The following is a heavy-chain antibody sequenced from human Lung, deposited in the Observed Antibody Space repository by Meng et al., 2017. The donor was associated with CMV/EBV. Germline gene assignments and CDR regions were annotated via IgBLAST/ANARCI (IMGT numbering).Heavy chain of an antibody. CDR1: GFSLSTSGVG. D-gene: IGHD4-17*01. CDR3: AHRHRLRDFDY. CDR2: IYWDDDK. J-gene: IGHJ4*02. Sequence: QINLKESGPTLVKPPQTPTLTCTFSGFSLSTSGVGVGWIRQPPGKALEWLALIYWDDDKRYSPSLKNRLTITKDTSKNQVVLTLTNIDPVDTATYYCAHRHRLRDFDYWGQGTLVTVSS. V-gene: IGHV2-5*02.